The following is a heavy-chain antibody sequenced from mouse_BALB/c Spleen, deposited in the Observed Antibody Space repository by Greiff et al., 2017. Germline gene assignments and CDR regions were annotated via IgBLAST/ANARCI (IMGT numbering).Heavy chain of an antibody. CDR1: GFNIKDTY. V-gene: IGHV14-3*02. CDR2: IDPANGNT. D-gene: IGHD1-2*01. J-gene: IGHJ3*01. CDR3: ARGATATWFAY. Sequence: EVQLQQSGAELVKPGASVKLSCTASGFNIKDTYMHWVKQRPEQGLEWIGRIDPANGNTKYDPKFQGKATITADTSSNTAYLQLSSLTSEDTAVYYCARGATATWFAYWGQGTLVTVSA.